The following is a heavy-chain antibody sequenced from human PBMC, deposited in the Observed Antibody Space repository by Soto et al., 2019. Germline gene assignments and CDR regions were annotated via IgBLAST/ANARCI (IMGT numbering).Heavy chain of an antibody. J-gene: IGHJ4*02. D-gene: IGHD3-16*01. CDR1: GGSISNYV. Sequence: SETLSLTCSISGGSISNYVCTWIRQPPGKGLEWIGYVYYSGRTNHNPSLRSRVNISVDTSKNQSSLKLNSVTAADTAVYYCARASGGLAHFDSWGRGTLVTVSS. CDR3: ARASGGLAHFDS. V-gene: IGHV4-59*01. CDR2: VYYSGRT.